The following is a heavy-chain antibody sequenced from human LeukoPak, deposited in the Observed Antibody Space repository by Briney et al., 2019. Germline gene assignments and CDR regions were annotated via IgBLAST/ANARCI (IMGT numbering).Heavy chain of an antibody. Sequence: ASVKVSCKASGYTFTSYQMHWVRQAPGQGLEWMGLINLSGGSTTYAQRFQGRVTLTRDTSTSTVYMELSSLRSEDTAVYYCARDYVDDIPMIKDYWGQGTLVTVSS. CDR3: ARDYVDDIPMIKDY. CDR2: INLSGGST. V-gene: IGHV1-46*01. CDR1: GYTFTSYQ. J-gene: IGHJ4*02. D-gene: IGHD2-8*01.